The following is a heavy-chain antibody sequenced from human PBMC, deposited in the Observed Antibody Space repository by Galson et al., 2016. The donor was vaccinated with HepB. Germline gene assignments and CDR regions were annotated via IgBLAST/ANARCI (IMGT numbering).Heavy chain of an antibody. D-gene: IGHD1-14*01. CDR1: GFSFSDYW. V-gene: IGHV3-74*01. CDR3: ARGKMNPGPEFDY. J-gene: IGHJ4*02. CDR2: INYDGTTT. Sequence: SLRLSCAASGFSFSDYWMHWVRQAPGRGLVWVSRINYDGTTTNYADSVKGRFTVSRDNAKNTLYLQMNSLRVEDRAVYYCARGKMNPGPEFDYWGQGSLVTGSS.